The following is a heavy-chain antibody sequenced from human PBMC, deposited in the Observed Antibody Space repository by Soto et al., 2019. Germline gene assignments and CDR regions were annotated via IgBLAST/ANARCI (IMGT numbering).Heavy chain of an antibody. CDR3: AKDASYASYDY. V-gene: IGHV3-7*05. D-gene: IGHD2-2*01. J-gene: IGHJ4*02. CDR2: IDEGGSAK. CDR1: GFIFSSSW. Sequence: GGSLRLSCAASGFIFSSSWMTWVRQAPGKGLEWVASIDEGGSAKHYSGSMKGRFTISRDNAKSSLYLHLTSLSAEDSAVYYCAKDASYASYDYWGQGTLVTVSS.